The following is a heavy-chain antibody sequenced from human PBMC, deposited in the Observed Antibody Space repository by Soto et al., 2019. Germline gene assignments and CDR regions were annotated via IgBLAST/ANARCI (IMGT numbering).Heavy chain of an antibody. CDR3: ARRYGYSFDY. J-gene: IGHJ4*02. CDR2: IYYSGST. D-gene: IGHD1-1*01. V-gene: IGHV4-59*08. Sequence: SGTLSLTCTVSGGSISSYYWSWIRQPPGKGLEWIGYIYYSGSTNYNPSLKSRVTISVDTSKNQFSLKLSSVTAADTDVYYCARRYGYSFDYWGQGTLVNVSS. CDR1: GGSISSYY.